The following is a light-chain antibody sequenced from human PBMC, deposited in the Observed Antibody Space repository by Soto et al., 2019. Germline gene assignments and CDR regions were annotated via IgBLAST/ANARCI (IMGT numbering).Light chain of an antibody. CDR1: SSDVGAYNY. J-gene: IGLJ1*01. CDR2: EVT. V-gene: IGLV2-8*01. CDR3: CSLTTSHTYV. Sequence: QSVLTQPPSASGSPGQSVTISCTGTSSDVGAYNYVSWYQQHPGKAPKLMIYEVTKRPSGVPDRFSGSKSGNTASLTVSGLQAEDEADYYCCSLTTSHTYVFGSGTKLTVL.